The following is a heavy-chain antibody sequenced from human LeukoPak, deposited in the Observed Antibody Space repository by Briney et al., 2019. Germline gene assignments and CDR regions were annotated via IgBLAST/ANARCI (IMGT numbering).Heavy chain of an antibody. CDR2: IIPIFGTA. CDR1: GGTFSSYA. D-gene: IGHD3-9*01. CDR3: ARAAGTIFVTHSLMRWDLDY. Sequence: GASVKVSCKASGGTFSSYAISWVRQAPGQGLEWMGGIIPIFGTANYAQKFQGRVTITADESTSTAYMELSSLRSEDTAVYYCARAAGTIFVTHSLMRWDLDYWGQGTLVTVSS. J-gene: IGHJ4*02. V-gene: IGHV1-69*13.